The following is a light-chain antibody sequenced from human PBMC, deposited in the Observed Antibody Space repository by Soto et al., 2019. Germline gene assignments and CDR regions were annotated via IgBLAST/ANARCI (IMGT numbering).Light chain of an antibody. CDR1: RSNIGSKT. CDR3: ATWDDSLNGL. Sequence: APTHPPSAFGPPGQRVPISCFGTRSNIGSKTVNWYQQLPGTAPKLLIYSNNQRPSGVPDRFSGSKSGTSASLAISGLQSEDEADYYCATWDDSLNGLFGTGTKVTVL. V-gene: IGLV1-44*01. J-gene: IGLJ1*01. CDR2: SNN.